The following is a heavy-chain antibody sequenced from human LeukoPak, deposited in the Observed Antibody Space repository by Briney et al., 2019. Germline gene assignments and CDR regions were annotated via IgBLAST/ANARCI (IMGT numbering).Heavy chain of an antibody. D-gene: IGHD4-17*01. V-gene: IGHV4-30-4*08. CDR3: ASLKLDYGEGPYYFDY. Sequence: SEALSLTCTVSGGSISSGDYYWSWIRQPPGKGLEWIGYIYYSGSTYYNPSLKSRVTISVDTSKNQFSLKLSSVTAADTAVYYCASLKLDYGEGPYYFDYWGQGTLVTVSS. J-gene: IGHJ4*02. CDR2: IYYSGST. CDR1: GGSISSGDYY.